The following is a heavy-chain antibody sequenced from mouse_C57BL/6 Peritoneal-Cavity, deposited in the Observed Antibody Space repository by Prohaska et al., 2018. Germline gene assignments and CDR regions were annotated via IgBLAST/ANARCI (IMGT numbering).Heavy chain of an antibody. Sequence: GTSYNQKFKVKATLTVDTSSSTAYIELNSLTSEDSAVYYCALIYYDYDGYAMDYWGQGTSVTVSS. V-gene: IGHV1-36*01. D-gene: IGHD2-4*01. CDR2: GT. J-gene: IGHJ4*01. CDR3: ALIYYDYDGYAMDY.